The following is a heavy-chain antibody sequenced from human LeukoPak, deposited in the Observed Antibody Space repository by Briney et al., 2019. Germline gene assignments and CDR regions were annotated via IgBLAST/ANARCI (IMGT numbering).Heavy chain of an antibody. D-gene: IGHD5-12*01. J-gene: IGHJ4*02. V-gene: IGHV1-2*02. CDR1: GYTFTSYY. CDR2: INPNSGGT. CDR3: ARAWLRLNPYFDY. Sequence: ASVKVSCKASGYTFTSYYMHWVRQAPGQGLEWMGWINPNSGGTNYAQKFQGSVTMTRDTSISTSYMELSRLRSDDTAVYYCARAWLRLNPYFDYWGQGTLVTVSS.